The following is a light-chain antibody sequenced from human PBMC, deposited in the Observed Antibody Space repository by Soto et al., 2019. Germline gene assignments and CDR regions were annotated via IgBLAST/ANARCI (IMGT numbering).Light chain of an antibody. V-gene: IGLV2-11*01. CDR3: CSYADGFYV. Sequence: QSALTQPRSVSGSPGHSVTISCTGTSSDVGAYNHVSWYQQHPGKAPKLMIYDVTKRPSGVPDRLSGSKSGNTASLTISGLQAEDEADYYCCSYADGFYVFGTGTKVTVL. CDR2: DVT. CDR1: SSDVGAYNH. J-gene: IGLJ1*01.